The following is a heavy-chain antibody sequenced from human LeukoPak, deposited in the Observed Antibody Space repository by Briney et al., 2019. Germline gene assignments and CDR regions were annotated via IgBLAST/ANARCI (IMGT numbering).Heavy chain of an antibody. D-gene: IGHD3-10*01. V-gene: IGHV1-2*02. CDR2: INPNSGGT. Sequence: GASVKVSCKASGYTFTGYYMHWVRQAPGQGLEWMGWINPNSGGTNYAQKFQGRVTMTRDTSISTAYMELSRLRSDDTAVYYCARVLTPWPLLFDYWGQGTLVTVSS. J-gene: IGHJ4*02. CDR3: ARVLTPWPLLFDY. CDR1: GYTFTGYY.